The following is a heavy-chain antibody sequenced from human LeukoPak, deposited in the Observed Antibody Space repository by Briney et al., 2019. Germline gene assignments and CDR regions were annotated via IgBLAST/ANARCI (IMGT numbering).Heavy chain of an antibody. CDR2: IYPDYSDA. CDR1: GYKLTNNW. D-gene: IGHD6-13*01. Sequence: GESLKISCKISGYKLTNNWIGWVRQVPGKGLEWMGLIYPDYSDAKYSPSFQGRVTLSVDASISTAYLQLSGLRASDTAIYYCVRFALTSSLDHWGQGTLVTVSS. CDR3: VRFALTSSLDH. V-gene: IGHV5-51*01. J-gene: IGHJ5*02.